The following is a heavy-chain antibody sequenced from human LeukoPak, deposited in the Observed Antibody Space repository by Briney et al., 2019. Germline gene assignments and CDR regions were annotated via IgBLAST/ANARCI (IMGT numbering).Heavy chain of an antibody. D-gene: IGHD3-10*01. CDR2: IIPILGIA. J-gene: IGHJ6*02. CDR3: ASTYYGSDPEVLKFYGMGV. CDR1: GGTFSSYA. V-gene: IGHV1-69*04. Sequence: ASVKVSCKASGGTFSSYAISWVRQAPGQGLEWMGRIIPILGIANYAQKFQGRVTITADKSTGTAYMELSSLRSEDTAVYYCASTYYGSDPEVLKFYGMGVWGQGTTVTVSS.